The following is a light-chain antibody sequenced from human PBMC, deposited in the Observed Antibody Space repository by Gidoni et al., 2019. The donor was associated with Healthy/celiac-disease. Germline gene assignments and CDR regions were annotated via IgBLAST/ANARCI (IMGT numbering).Light chain of an antibody. J-gene: IGKJ2*01. CDR3: QQYGSSPYT. CDR2: GAS. Sequence: IVLTQSPGTLSLSPGERATLSCRASQSVSSSYLAWHQQKPGQAPRLLIHGASSRATGIPDRFSGSGSGADFTLTISRLEPEDLAVYYCQQYGSSPYTFGQGTKLEI. V-gene: IGKV3-20*01. CDR1: QSVSSSY.